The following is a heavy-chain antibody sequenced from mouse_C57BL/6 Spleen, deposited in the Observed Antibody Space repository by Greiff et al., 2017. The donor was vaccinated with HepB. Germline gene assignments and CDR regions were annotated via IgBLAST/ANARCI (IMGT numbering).Heavy chain of an antibody. CDR3: ARNEDYDPHYYAMDY. V-gene: IGHV2-9-1*01. J-gene: IGHJ4*01. CDR2: IWTGGGT. CDR1: GFSLTSYA. Sequence: QVQLKQSGPGLVAPSQSLSITCTVSGFSLTSYAISWVRQPPGKGLEWLGVIWTGGGTNYNSALKSRLSISKDNSKSQVFLKMNSLQTDDTARYYCARNEDYDPHYYAMDYWGQGTSVTVSS. D-gene: IGHD2-4*01.